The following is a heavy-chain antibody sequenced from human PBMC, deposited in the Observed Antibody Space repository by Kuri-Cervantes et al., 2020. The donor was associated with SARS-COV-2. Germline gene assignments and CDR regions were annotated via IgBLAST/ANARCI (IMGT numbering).Heavy chain of an antibody. J-gene: IGHJ5*02. CDR2: ISSSGSTI. CDR3: ARDRNDGWFDP. Sequence: GGSLRLSCAASGFTFSSYEMNWVRKAPGKGLEWVSYISSSGSTIYYADSVKGRFTISRDNAKNSLYLQMNSLRAEDTAVYYCARDRNDGWFDPWGQGTLVTVSS. V-gene: IGHV3-48*03. CDR1: GFTFSSYE. D-gene: IGHD1-1*01.